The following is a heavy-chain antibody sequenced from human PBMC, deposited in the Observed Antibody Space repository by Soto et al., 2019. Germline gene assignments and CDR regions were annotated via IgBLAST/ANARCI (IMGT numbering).Heavy chain of an antibody. J-gene: IGHJ4*02. D-gene: IGHD3-16*01. Sequence: EVPLVDSGGGLVKPGGSLRLSCAASGFTFSSYSMNWVRQAPGKGLEWVSSISAGGSYIDYADSVKGRFTISRDNAKNSLYLQMNSLRAEDTAVYYCARDSDNGGLKPFDYWGQGTLVTVSS. CDR3: ARDSDNGGLKPFDY. CDR2: ISAGGSYI. V-gene: IGHV3-21*01. CDR1: GFTFSSYS.